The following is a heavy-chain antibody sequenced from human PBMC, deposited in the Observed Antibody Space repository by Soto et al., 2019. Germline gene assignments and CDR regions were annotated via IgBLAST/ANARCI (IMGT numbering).Heavy chain of an antibody. CDR2: INHSGST. Sequence: SETLSLTCAVYGGSFSGYYWSWIRQPPGKGLEWIGEINHSGSTNYNPSLKSRVTISVDTSKNQFSLKLSSVTAADTAVYYCARNKVVRGVGAHPYYYYYGMDVWGQGTTVTVSS. CDR3: ARNKVVRGVGAHPYYYYYGMDV. D-gene: IGHD3-10*01. CDR1: GGSFSGYY. V-gene: IGHV4-34*01. J-gene: IGHJ6*02.